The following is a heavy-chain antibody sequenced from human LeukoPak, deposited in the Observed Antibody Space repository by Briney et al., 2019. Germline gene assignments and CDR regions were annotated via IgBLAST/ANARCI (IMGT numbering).Heavy chain of an antibody. CDR3: VRQSRIFGVTRPGYMDV. Sequence: SETLSLTCGVSGGSININTFFWGWVRQPPGKGLEWIGNVFYSGSTMYNPSLKRRVSMSIDTSKSQFSLSLSSVTAADTAMYWCVRQSRIFGVTRPGYMDVWGKGIMVSVSS. V-gene: IGHV4-39*01. CDR1: GGSININTFF. D-gene: IGHD3-3*01. J-gene: IGHJ6*03. CDR2: VFYSGST.